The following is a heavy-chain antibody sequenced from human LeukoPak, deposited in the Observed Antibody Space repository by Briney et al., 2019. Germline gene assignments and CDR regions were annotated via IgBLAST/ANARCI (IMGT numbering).Heavy chain of an antibody. Sequence: SETLSLTCAVSGYSISSGYYWGWIRQPPGKGLEWIGSIYHSGSTYYNPSLKSRVTISVDTSKNQFSLKLSSVTAADTAVYYCARVTLDRLDYWGQGTLVTVSS. CDR1: GYSISSGYY. CDR3: ARVTLDRLDY. V-gene: IGHV4-38-2*01. CDR2: IYHSGST. J-gene: IGHJ4*02. D-gene: IGHD1-14*01.